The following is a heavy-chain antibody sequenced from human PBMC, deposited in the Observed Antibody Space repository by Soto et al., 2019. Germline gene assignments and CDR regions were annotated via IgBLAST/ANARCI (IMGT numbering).Heavy chain of an antibody. J-gene: IGHJ5*02. CDR2: LDPNSGRT. Sequence: ASVKVSCKASGYTFSAYYVHWIRLAPGQGLEWMGWLDPNSGRTNYAQKFKGRITMTSDTSISTAYMELSSLTPDDTAVYYCGRDGVEIVSTDLGKWPDAWGQGTLVTVSS. CDR1: GYTFSAYY. V-gene: IGHV1-2*02. D-gene: IGHD5-12*01. CDR3: GRDGVEIVSTDLGKWPDA.